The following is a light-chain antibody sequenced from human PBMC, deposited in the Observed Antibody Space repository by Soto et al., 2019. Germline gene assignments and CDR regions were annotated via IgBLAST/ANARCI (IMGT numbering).Light chain of an antibody. V-gene: IGKV1-39*01. CDR3: LQRFNSPYT. CDR1: HTIGTY. CDR2: AAS. J-gene: IGKJ2*01. Sequence: DIQMTQSPSSLSASVGDRVTVSCRTGHTIGTYLNWYQEKPGRAPRLLIYAASTLQVGVPSRFSGSGSGTDFTLTIISLQPEDFATYYCLQRFNSPYTFGQGTTVDVK.